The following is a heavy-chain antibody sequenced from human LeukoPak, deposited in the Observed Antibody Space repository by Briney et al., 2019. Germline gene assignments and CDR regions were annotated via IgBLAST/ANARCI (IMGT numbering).Heavy chain of an antibody. V-gene: IGHV1-2*04. D-gene: IGHD3-9*01. Sequence: ASVKVSCKASGYTFTGYYMHWVRQAPGQGLEWMGWINPNSGGTNYAQKFQGWVTMTRDTSISTAYMELSRLRSDDTAVYYCARDSYDILTGYPYYYYYYGMDVWGQGTTVTVSS. CDR3: ARDSYDILTGYPYYYYYYGMDV. CDR1: GYTFTGYY. J-gene: IGHJ6*02. CDR2: INPNSGGT.